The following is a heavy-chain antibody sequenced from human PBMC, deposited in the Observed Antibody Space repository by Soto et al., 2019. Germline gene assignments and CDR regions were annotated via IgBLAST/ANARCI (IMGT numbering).Heavy chain of an antibody. CDR1: GGSISSYY. Sequence: SETLSLTCTVSGGSISSYYWSWIRQPPGKGLGWIGYIYYSGSTNYNPSLKSRVTISVDTSKNQFSLKLSSVTAADTAVYYCARDSYYDSSGPWGQGTLVTVSS. CDR3: ARDSYYDSSGP. D-gene: IGHD3-22*01. CDR2: IYYSGST. V-gene: IGHV4-59*01. J-gene: IGHJ4*02.